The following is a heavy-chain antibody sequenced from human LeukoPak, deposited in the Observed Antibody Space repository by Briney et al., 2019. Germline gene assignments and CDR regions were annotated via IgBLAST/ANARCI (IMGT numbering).Heavy chain of an antibody. V-gene: IGHV3-30*04. D-gene: IGHD4-11*01. CDR2: ISFDGSDT. CDR3: ARDIGPIEVPGRSKDY. CDR1: GFTFSTYT. J-gene: IGHJ4*02. Sequence: TGGSLRLSCAAFGFTFSTYTMHWVRQAPGKGLEWVALISFDGSDTYSADSVKGRFTISRDNSKNTMYLQMNRLRPEDTAVYYCARDIGPIEVPGRSKDYWGQGTLVTVSS.